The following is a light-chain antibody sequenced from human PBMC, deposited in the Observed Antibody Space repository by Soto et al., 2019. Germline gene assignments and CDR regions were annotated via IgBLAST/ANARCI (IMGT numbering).Light chain of an antibody. J-gene: IGKJ5*01. CDR3: QQSYSTPPIT. CDR2: VAS. Sequence: IQITQSPSSLXXPXXDIXXXTSPVSQGIKNDLGWYQQKPGRAPKLLIYVASNLQSGVPSRFSGSGSGTDFTLTISSLQPEDFATYYCQQSYSTPPITFGQGTRLEIK. CDR1: QGIKND. V-gene: IGKV1-39*01.